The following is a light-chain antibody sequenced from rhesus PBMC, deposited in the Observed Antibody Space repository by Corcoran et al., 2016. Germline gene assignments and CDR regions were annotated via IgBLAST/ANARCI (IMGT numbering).Light chain of an antibody. CDR1: QRLSNY. Sequence: DIQMTQSPSSLSASVGDRVTITCQASQRLSNYLNWYQQKPGKIPKLLIYRASSLQSGIPSRFSGSGFGTDFTLTISSLQPEDFATYYCQQGYSYPFTFGPGTKLDIK. J-gene: IGKJ3*01. CDR2: RAS. CDR3: QQGYSYPFT. V-gene: IGKV1S9*01.